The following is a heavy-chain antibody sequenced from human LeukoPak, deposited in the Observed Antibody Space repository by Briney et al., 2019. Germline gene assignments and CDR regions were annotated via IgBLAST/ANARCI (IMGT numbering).Heavy chain of an antibody. CDR2: INPNSGGT. Sequence: GASVRVSCKASGYTFTGYYVHWVRQAPGQGLEWVGWINPNSGGTNYAQKFQGRVTMTRDTSISTAYMELSRLRSDDTAVYYCATVSGGREILFDYWGQGTLVTVSS. J-gene: IGHJ4*02. V-gene: IGHV1-2*02. CDR3: ATVSGGREILFDY. D-gene: IGHD1-26*01. CDR1: GYTFTGYY.